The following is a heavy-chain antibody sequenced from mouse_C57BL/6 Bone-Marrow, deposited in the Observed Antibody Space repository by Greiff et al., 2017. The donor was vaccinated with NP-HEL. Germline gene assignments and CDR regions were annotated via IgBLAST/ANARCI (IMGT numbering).Heavy chain of an antibody. V-gene: IGHV1-54*01. Sequence: QVQLQQSGAELVRPGTSVKVSCKASGYSFTNYLIEWVKQRPGQGLEWIGVINPGSGGTNYNEKFKGKATLTADKSSSTAYMQLSSLTSEDSAVYFCARGDGSSPYYYAMDYWGQGTSVTVSS. D-gene: IGHD1-1*01. CDR2: INPGSGGT. CDR3: ARGDGSSPYYYAMDY. CDR1: GYSFTNYL. J-gene: IGHJ4*01.